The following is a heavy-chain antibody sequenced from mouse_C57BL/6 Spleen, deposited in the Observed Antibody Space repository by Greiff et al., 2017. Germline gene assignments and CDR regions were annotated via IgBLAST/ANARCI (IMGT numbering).Heavy chain of an antibody. Sequence: VQLQESGAELVRPGTSVKVSCKASGYAFTNYLIEWVKQRPGQGLEWIGVINPGSGGTNYNEKFKGKATLTADKSSSTAYMQLSSLTSEDSAVYFCARDEGSYWGQGTTLTVSS. J-gene: IGHJ2*01. CDR3: ARDEGSY. CDR2: INPGSGGT. CDR1: GYAFTNYL. V-gene: IGHV1-54*01.